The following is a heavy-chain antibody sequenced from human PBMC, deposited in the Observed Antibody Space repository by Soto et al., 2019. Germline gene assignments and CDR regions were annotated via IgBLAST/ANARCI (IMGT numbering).Heavy chain of an antibody. J-gene: IGHJ6*02. CDR1: GYSFTSCW. CDR3: ARPIAAAGNYYYGMDV. CDR2: IDPSDSYT. Sequence: PGESLKISCKGSGYSFTSCWISWVRQMPGKGLEWMGRIDPSDSYTNYSPSFQGHVTISADKSISTAYLQWSSLKASDTAMYYCARPIAAAGNYYYGMDVWGQGTTVTVSS. V-gene: IGHV5-10-1*01. D-gene: IGHD6-13*01.